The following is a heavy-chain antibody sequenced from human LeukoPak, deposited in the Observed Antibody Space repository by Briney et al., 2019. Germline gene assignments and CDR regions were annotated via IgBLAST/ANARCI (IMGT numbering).Heavy chain of an antibody. D-gene: IGHD3-3*01. Sequence: GSLRLSCAASGFTFSSYWMHWVRQAPGKGLVWVSRISPDGSTTGHADSVKGRFTTSRDNAKNTLFLQMNSLRAEDTAVYYCTRDFDFSSAIWGQGTLVTVSS. V-gene: IGHV3-74*01. CDR2: ISPDGSTT. J-gene: IGHJ4*02. CDR1: GFTFSSYW. CDR3: TRDFDFSSAI.